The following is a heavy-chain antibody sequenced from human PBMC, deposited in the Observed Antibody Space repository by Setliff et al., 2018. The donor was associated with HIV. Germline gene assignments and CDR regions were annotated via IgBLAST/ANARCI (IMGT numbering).Heavy chain of an antibody. V-gene: IGHV4-4*07. CDR1: GGSISSYY. CDR3: ARDGSGSSYYYYYMDV. D-gene: IGHD3-10*01. J-gene: IGHJ6*03. Sequence: ASETLSLTCTVSGGSISSYYWSWIRQPAGKGLEWIGRIYTSGSTNYNPSLKSRVTMSVDTSKNQFSLKLSSVTAAGTAVYYCARDGSGSSYYYYYMDVWGKGTTVTVSS. CDR2: IYTSGST.